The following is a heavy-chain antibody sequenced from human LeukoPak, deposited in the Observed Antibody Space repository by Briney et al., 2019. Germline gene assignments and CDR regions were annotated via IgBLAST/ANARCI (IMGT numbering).Heavy chain of an antibody. J-gene: IGHJ4*02. CDR2: IRYDASNK. V-gene: IGHV3-30*02. CDR3: ARGGPAAGRFDY. CDR1: GFTFSSYG. D-gene: IGHD6-13*01. Sequence: PGGSLRLSCAASGFTFSSYGMHWVRQAPGKGLEWVAFIRYDASNKYYADSVKGRFTISRGNSKNTLYLQMNSLRAEDTAVYYCARGGPAAGRFDYWGQGTLVTVSS.